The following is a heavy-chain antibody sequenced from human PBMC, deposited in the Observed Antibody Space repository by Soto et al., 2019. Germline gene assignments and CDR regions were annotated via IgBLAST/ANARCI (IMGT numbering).Heavy chain of an antibody. CDR2: IGTTGNTI. Sequence: EVRLAESGGGLVQPGGSLRLSCAASGFTFLSYDMNWVRQAPGKGLEWISYIGTTGNTIYYADSVKGRFTISRDNAKNSLYLQMNSLRAEDTAVYYCARATSVTTRSWFDPWGQGTLVTVSS. D-gene: IGHD4-17*01. CDR3: ARATSVTTRSWFDP. CDR1: GFTFLSYD. V-gene: IGHV3-48*03. J-gene: IGHJ5*02.